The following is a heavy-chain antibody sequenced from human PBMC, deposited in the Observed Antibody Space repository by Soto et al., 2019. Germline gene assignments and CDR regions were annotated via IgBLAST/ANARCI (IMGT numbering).Heavy chain of an antibody. CDR1: GFRFSIYS. D-gene: IGHD6-19*01. CDR3: ARSVEGHFDY. V-gene: IGHV3-48*02. J-gene: IGHJ4*02. CDR2: ITSDTKTI. Sequence: EVQLVESGGGLVQPGGSLRLSCAASGFRFSIYSMNWVRQAPGKGLEWSAYITSDTKTIKYADSVKGRFTISRDNDKNLVYLQMNSLRDEDTAVYYCARSVEGHFDYWGQGPVVTVST.